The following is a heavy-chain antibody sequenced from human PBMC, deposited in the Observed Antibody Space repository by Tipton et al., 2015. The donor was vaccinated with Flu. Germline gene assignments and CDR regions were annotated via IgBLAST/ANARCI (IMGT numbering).Heavy chain of an antibody. D-gene: IGHD6-13*01. CDR1: GFTFSLYD. CDR3: ARGPLPDSNWYNGMDV. Sequence: SLRLSCAASGFTFSLYDIHWVRQVTGKSLEWVSAIGSAGDTHYSDSVKGRFTITRDNVKNFLYLQMSSLRVGDTAVYYCARGPLPDSNWYNGMDVWGQGTTVTVSS. J-gene: IGHJ6*02. V-gene: IGHV3-13*01. CDR2: IGSAGDT.